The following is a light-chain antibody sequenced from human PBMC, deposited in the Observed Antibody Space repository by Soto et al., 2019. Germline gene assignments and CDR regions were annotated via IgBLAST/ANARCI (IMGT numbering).Light chain of an antibody. Sequence: DIQLTQSPSTLSASVGDRVTITCRASQTITNLLAWFQQKPGKAPEILIYKASSLQSGVPSRFSGSGSGTEFTLTISSLQPEDSATYYCLQYYDYRTFGQGTKVDIK. V-gene: IGKV1-5*03. CDR2: KAS. J-gene: IGKJ1*01. CDR1: QTITNL. CDR3: LQYYDYRT.